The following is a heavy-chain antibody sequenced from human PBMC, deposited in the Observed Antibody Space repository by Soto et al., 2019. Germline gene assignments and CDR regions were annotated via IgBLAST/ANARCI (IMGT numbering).Heavy chain of an antibody. Sequence: SETLSLTCSVSGAALNSGNYYWSWILHVPGKGLEWIGHIYVTVAVDYNPSLRDRITISQDTSERQFSLNLRLVTAADTAVYYCARLRLATNNYKWFDPWGQGTLVT. CDR3: ARLRLATNNYKWFDP. V-gene: IGHV4-31*03. J-gene: IGHJ5*02. CDR2: IYVTVAV. D-gene: IGHD1-20*01. CDR1: GAALNSGNYY.